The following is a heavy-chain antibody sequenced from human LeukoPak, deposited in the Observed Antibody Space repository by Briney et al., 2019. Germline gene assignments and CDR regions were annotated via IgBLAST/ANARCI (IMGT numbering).Heavy chain of an antibody. V-gene: IGHV3-53*01. Sequence: GGSLRLSCTVSGFTVSSNSMSWVRQAPGKGLEWVSFIYSAGSTHYSDSVKGRFTISIDDSKNTLYLQMNSLRAEDTAVYYCARRAGAYTHPYDYWGQGTLVTVS. CDR3: ARRAGAYTHPYDY. CDR1: GFTVSSNS. J-gene: IGHJ4*02. CDR2: IYSAGST. D-gene: IGHD3-16*01.